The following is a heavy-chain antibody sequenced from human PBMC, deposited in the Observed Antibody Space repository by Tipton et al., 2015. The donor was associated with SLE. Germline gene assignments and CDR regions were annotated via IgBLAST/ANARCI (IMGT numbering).Heavy chain of an antibody. Sequence: TLSLTCTVSGGSISSHYWSWIRQPPGKGLEWIGYIYYSGSTNYNPSLKSRVTISVDTSKNQFSLKLSSVTAADTAVYYCARRGSYSSSWYGNYFDYWGQGTLVTVSS. J-gene: IGHJ4*02. CDR2: IYYSGST. D-gene: IGHD6-13*01. CDR3: ARRGSYSSSWYGNYFDY. CDR1: GGSISSHY. V-gene: IGHV4-59*08.